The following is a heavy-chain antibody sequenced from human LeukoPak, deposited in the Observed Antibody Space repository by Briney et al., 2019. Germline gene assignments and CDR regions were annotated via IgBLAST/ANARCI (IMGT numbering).Heavy chain of an antibody. V-gene: IGHV3-30*02. CDR2: IRHDGSDE. Sequence: GGSLRLSCAASGFTFSKYAMHWVRQAPGKGLEGVAFIRHDGSDEYYIDSVKDRFIISRDNSKNTLYLQMNSLRTEDTAVYYCATEFNYYGSRSCGWGQGTLVTVSS. D-gene: IGHD3-10*01. CDR3: ATEFNYYGSRSCG. J-gene: IGHJ4*02. CDR1: GFTFSKYA.